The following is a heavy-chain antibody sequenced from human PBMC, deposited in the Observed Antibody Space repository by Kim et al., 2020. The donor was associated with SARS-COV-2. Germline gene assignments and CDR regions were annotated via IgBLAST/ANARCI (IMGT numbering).Heavy chain of an antibody. CDR2: INTISTTI. J-gene: IGHJ4*02. V-gene: IGHV3-48*04. CDR1: GFTFSSYS. Sequence: GGSLRLSCAASGFTFSSYSMNWVRQAPGKGLEWVSYINTISTTIYNADSVQGRFAISRDNAKNSLYLQMNSLRAEDTAVYFCARDAPRRFGLPPAFDYWGQGTLVTVSS. D-gene: IGHD3-3*01. CDR3: ARDAPRRFGLPPAFDY.